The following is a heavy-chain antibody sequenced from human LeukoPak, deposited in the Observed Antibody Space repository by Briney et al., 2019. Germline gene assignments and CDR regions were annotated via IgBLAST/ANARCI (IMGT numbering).Heavy chain of an antibody. CDR2: IIPNSGGT. J-gene: IGHJ4*02. V-gene: IGHV1-2*02. CDR1: GYTFTDYY. CDR3: ARADYDYVWGSYRQYYFNY. D-gene: IGHD3-16*02. Sequence: GESLKISCKGSGYTFTDYYMHWVRQAPGQGHEWMGWIIPNSGGTNYAQKFQGRVTMTRDTSISTAYMELSRLRSDDMAVYYCARADYDYVWGSYRQYYFNYWGQGTLVTVSS.